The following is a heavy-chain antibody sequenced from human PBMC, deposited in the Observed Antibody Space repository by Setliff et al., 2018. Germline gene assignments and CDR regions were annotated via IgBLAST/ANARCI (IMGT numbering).Heavy chain of an antibody. D-gene: IGHD3-10*01. Sequence: SETLSLTCTVSGDSIYTVTYYWTWIRQSPGKELEWIGEINNSGSTNYNPSLKSRVTMSVDTSKNQFSLKLSSVTAADTAVYYCARDYFGSGSWRTTVFDVWGQGTMVTVSS. J-gene: IGHJ3*01. CDR1: GDSIYTVTYY. CDR3: ARDYFGSGSWRTTVFDV. CDR2: INNSGST. V-gene: IGHV4-61*01.